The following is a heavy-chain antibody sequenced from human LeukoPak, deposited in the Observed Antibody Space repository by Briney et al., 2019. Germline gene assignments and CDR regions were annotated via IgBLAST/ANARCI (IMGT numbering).Heavy chain of an antibody. J-gene: IGHJ4*02. D-gene: IGHD3-22*01. V-gene: IGHV1-8*03. CDR2: MNPNSGNT. CDR3: ATSITMISSIDY. CDR1: GYTFTSYD. Sequence: ASVKVSCKASGYTFTSYDINWVRQATGQGLEWMGWMNPNSGNTGYAQKFQGRVTITRNTSISTAYMELSSLRSEDTAVYYCATSITMISSIDYWGQGTLVTVSS.